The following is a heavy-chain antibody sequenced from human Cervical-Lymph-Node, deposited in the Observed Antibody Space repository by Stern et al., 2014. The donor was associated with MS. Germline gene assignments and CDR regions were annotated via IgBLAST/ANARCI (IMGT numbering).Heavy chain of an antibody. CDR2: IWYDGSND. V-gene: IGHV3-33*03. D-gene: IGHD6-19*01. CDR3: VAYASGDNINH. Sequence: VQLVESGGGVVQPGRSLRLSCAASGFTFSRNGMHWVRQAPGKGLAWVAVIWYDGSNDKYVDSVKGRFTISRDNSKNTLYLQMNSLRVEDTAVYYCVAYASGDNINHWGQGTLVTVSS. CDR1: GFTFSRNG. J-gene: IGHJ5*02.